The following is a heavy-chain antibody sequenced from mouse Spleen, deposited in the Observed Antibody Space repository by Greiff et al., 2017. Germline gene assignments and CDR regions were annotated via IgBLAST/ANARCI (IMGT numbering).Heavy chain of an antibody. D-gene: IGHD4-1*01. V-gene: IGHV5-15*02. CDR3: ARLTGYYFDY. CDR1: GFTFSDYG. CDR2: ISNLAYSI. Sequence: DVKLVESGGGLVKPGGSLKLSCAASGFTFSDYGMAWVRQAPGKGPEWVAFISNLAYSIYYADTVTGRFTISRENAKNTLYLEMSSLRSEDTAMYYCARLTGYYFDYWGQGTTLTVSS. J-gene: IGHJ2*01.